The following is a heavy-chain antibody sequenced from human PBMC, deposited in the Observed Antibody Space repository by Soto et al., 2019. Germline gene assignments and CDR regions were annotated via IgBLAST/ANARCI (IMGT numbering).Heavy chain of an antibody. CDR2: IYYTGNT. CDR1: GGSVSSGSYY. Sequence: QVQLQESGPGLVKPSQTLSLTCTVSGGSVSSGSYYWSWIRQHPGRGLEWIGYIYYTGNTYYNPSLKSRTAISVDTSKNQFSLKLTSVTAADTAVYYCAIDPRRAYYHDHWCQGTLVTVSS. J-gene: IGHJ4*02. V-gene: IGHV4-31*03. CDR3: AIDPRRAYYHDH. D-gene: IGHD3-3*01.